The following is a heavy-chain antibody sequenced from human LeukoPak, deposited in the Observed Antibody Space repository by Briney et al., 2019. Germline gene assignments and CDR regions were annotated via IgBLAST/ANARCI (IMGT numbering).Heavy chain of an antibody. J-gene: IGHJ4*02. CDR1: GVTFSSYS. CDR3: ARGFYDFWSGYDY. V-gene: IGHV3-21*01. CDR2: ISSSSSYI. D-gene: IGHD3-3*01. Sequence: GGSLRLSCAASGVTFSSYSMNRVRQAPGKGLEWVSSISSSSSYIYYADSVKGRFTISRDNAKNSLYLQMNSLRAEDTAVYYCARGFYDFWSGYDYWGQGTLVTVSS.